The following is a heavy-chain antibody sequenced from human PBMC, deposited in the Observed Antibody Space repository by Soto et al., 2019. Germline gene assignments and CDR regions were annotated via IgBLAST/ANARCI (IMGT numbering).Heavy chain of an antibody. Sequence: DVQLVESGGGLVQPGGSLRLSCAASGFTVRSNYMDWVRQAPGDGLEWVSVIYNDGTTYYADSVKGRFTNSRHDSEDTVFLQMNSLRAEDTAVYYCAREASVADLDYYHYYGLDVWGQGTTFVVSS. J-gene: IGHJ6*02. CDR3: AREASVADLDYYHYYGLDV. D-gene: IGHD6-19*01. CDR2: IYNDGTT. V-gene: IGHV3-53*04. CDR1: GFTVRSNY.